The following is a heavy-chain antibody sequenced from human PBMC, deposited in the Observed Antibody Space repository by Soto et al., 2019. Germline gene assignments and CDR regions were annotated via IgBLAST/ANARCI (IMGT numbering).Heavy chain of an antibody. V-gene: IGHV3-23*01. CDR1: GFIFGTYA. Sequence: DVQLLESGGGLVQSGGSLRLSCSASGFIFGTYAMAWVRQTPGKSLEWVSSISSGGVSTYYADSVKGRFTISRDNSKNMVFLQMNSLRADDTAVYFCARKWPYPDSRPNALDVWGQGATVIVSS. J-gene: IGHJ6*02. CDR3: ARKWPYPDSRPNALDV. CDR2: ISSGGVST. D-gene: IGHD5-12*01.